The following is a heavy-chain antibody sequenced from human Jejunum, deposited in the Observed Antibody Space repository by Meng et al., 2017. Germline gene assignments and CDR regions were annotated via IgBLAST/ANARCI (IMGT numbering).Heavy chain of an antibody. CDR2: MSPNSGNT. CDR3: AREYSSYPDY. J-gene: IGHJ4*02. Sequence: QGQLVQSGTEGKKPGASVKVSCEASGYTFTNYNIHWVRQATGQGLEWMGWMSPNSGNTGYAQKFQGRVTMTRSTSISTAYMELSSLRFEDTAVYYCAREYSSYPDYWGQGTLVTVSS. D-gene: IGHD6-6*01. CDR1: GYTFTNYN. V-gene: IGHV1-8*01.